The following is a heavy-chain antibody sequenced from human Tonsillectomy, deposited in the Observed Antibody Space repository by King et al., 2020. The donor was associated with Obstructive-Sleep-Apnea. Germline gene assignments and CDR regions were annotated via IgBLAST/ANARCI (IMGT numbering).Heavy chain of an antibody. Sequence: VQLVESGGGVVQPGRSLRLSCAASGFTFSNYAMHWVRQAPGKGLEWVAIISYDGSNKYNADSVKGRFTISRDASKNTLYLQMNSLRAEDTAVYYCARDHGYSYGYIDYYFDYWGQGTLVTVSS. D-gene: IGHD5-18*01. CDR1: GFTFSNYA. CDR2: ISYDGSNK. J-gene: IGHJ4*02. CDR3: ARDHGYSYGYIDYYFDY. V-gene: IGHV3-30-3*01.